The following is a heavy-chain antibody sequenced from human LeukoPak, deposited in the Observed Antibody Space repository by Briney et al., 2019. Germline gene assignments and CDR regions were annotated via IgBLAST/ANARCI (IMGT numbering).Heavy chain of an antibody. J-gene: IGHJ4*02. CDR3: ARDFTTFYSYGPAFDY. Sequence: ASVKVSCKASGYTFTSYGISWVRQAPGQGLEWMGWIRAYNGNTNYAQKLQGRGTMTTDTSTSTAYMELRSLRSDDTAVYYCARDFTTFYSYGPAFDYWGQGTLVTVSS. D-gene: IGHD5-18*01. CDR1: GYTFTSYG. V-gene: IGHV1-18*01. CDR2: IRAYNGNT.